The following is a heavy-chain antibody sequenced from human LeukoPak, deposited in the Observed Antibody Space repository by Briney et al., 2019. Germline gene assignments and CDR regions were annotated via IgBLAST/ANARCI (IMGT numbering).Heavy chain of an antibody. CDR3: ARDPLGYCSSTSCYAEGGTTYNWFDP. CDR1: GDSVSSNSAA. Sequence: SQTLSLTCAISGDSVSSNSAAWNWIRQSPSRGLEWLGRTYYRSKWYNDYAVSVKSRITINPDTSKNQFSLQLNSVTPEDTAVYYCARDPLGYCSSTSCYAEGGTTYNWFDPWGQGTLVTVSS. CDR2: TYYRSKWYN. J-gene: IGHJ5*02. D-gene: IGHD2-2*01. V-gene: IGHV6-1*01.